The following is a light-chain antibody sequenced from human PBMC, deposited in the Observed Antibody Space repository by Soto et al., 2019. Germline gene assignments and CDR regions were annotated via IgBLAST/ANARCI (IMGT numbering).Light chain of an antibody. CDR3: QQYGSSPIT. CDR1: PSVSGSN. J-gene: IGKJ5*01. Sequence: EIVLTQSPGTLTLSPGERATLSCRASPSVSGSNLAWYQQRPGQAPRLLIYGAASRATGIPDRLSGSGSGTDFTLTISRLEPEDFAVYYCQQYGSSPITFGQGTRLEIK. CDR2: GAA. V-gene: IGKV3-20*01.